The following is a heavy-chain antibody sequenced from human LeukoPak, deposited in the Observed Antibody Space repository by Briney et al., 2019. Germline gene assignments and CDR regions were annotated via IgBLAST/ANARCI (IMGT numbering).Heavy chain of an antibody. Sequence: SETLSLTCAVYGGSFSGYYWSWIRQPPGKGLEWIGEINHSGSTNYNPPLKSRVTISVDTSKNQFSLKLSSVTAADTAVYYCASLVIGSGYYYYYGMDVWGQGTTVTVSS. CDR1: GGSFSGYY. CDR3: ASLVIGSGYYYYYGMDV. V-gene: IGHV4-34*01. J-gene: IGHJ6*02. D-gene: IGHD3-16*02. CDR2: INHSGST.